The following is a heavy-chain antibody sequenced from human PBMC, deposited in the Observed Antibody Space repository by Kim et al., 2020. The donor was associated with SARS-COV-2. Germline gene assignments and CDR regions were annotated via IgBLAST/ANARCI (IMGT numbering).Heavy chain of an antibody. V-gene: IGHV4-34*01. D-gene: IGHD6-13*01. CDR1: GGSFSGYY. J-gene: IGHJ6*02. CDR3: ARGESIAAAGTRYYYYYGMDV. CDR2: INHSGST. Sequence: SETLSLTCAVYGGSFSGYYWSWIRQPPGKGLEWIGEINHSGSTNYNPSLKSRVTISVDTSKNQFSLKLSSVTAADTAVYYCARGESIAAAGTRYYYYYGMDVWGQGTTVTVSS.